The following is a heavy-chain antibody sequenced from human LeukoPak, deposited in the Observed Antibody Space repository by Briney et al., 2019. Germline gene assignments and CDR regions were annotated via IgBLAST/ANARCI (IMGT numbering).Heavy chain of an antibody. V-gene: IGHV4-34*01. CDR1: GGSFSGYY. J-gene: IGHJ6*02. CDR3: ARVPFDTDSYYYYFGMDV. Sequence: NPSETLSLTCAVYGGSFSGYYWSWIRQPPGKGLEWIGGINWSGSTNYNPSLKRRVTISVDTSKNQFSLKLTSVTAADTAVYYCARVPFDTDSYYYYFGMDVWGQGTTVTVSS. CDR2: INWSGST. D-gene: IGHD2-21*02.